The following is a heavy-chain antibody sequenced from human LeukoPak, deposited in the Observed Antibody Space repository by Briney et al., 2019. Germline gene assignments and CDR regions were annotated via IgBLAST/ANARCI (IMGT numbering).Heavy chain of an antibody. J-gene: IGHJ6*02. V-gene: IGHV1-18*01. CDR3: ARGTVTLGAAMDV. D-gene: IGHD4-17*01. CDR2: IRPNNGHT. CDR1: GYSFDSYG. Sequence: GASVKVSCKAPGYSFDSYGVSWVRQAPGQGLVWMGWIRPNNGHTNYAQKFQGRVTMTTDTSTSTVYMEVMSLTYDDTAVYYCARGTVTLGAAMDVWGQGTTVIVSS.